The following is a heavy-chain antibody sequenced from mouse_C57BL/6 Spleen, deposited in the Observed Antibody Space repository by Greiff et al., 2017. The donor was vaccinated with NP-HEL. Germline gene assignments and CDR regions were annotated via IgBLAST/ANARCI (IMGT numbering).Heavy chain of an antibody. CDR2: IDPETGGT. CDR3: HYYDYDGGYYFDY. J-gene: IGHJ2*01. CDR1: GFTFTDYE. Sequence: QVHVKQSGAELVRPGASVTLSCKASGFTFTDYEMHWVKQTPVHGLEWIGAIDPETGGTAYNQKFKGKAILTADKSSSTAYMELRSLTSEDSAVYYCHYYDYDGGYYFDYWGQGTTLTVSS. D-gene: IGHD2-4*01. V-gene: IGHV1-15*01.